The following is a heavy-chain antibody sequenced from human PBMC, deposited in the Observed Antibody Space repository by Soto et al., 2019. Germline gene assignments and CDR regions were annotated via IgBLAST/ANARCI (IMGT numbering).Heavy chain of an antibody. D-gene: IGHD6-13*01. V-gene: IGHV3-43*01. Sequence: GGSLRLSCAASGFTFDDYTMHWVRQAPGKGLEWVSLISWDGGSTYYADSVKGRFTISRDNSKNSLYLQMNSLRTEDTALYYCAKGAIAAARPDYYYYYYMDVWGKGTTVTVYS. CDR3: AKGAIAAARPDYYYYYYMDV. CDR2: ISWDGGST. J-gene: IGHJ6*03. CDR1: GFTFDDYT.